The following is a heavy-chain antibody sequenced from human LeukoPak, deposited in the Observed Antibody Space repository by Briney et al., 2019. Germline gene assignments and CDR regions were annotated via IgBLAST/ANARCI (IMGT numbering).Heavy chain of an antibody. CDR2: IIPIFGTA. Sequence: SVKVSCKASGGTFSSYAISWVRQAPGQGLEWMGGIIPIFGTANYAQKFQGRVTITTDESTSTAYMELSSLRSEDTAVYYCARAHPSHSSSPHYYYYYYMDVWGKGTTVTVSS. J-gene: IGHJ6*03. V-gene: IGHV1-69*05. CDR3: ARAHPSHSSSPHYYYYYYMDV. CDR1: GGTFSSYA. D-gene: IGHD6-6*01.